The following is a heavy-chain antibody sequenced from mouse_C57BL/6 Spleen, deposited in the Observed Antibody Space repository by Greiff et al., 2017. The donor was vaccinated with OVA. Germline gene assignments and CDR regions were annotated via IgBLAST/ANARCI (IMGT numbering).Heavy chain of an antibody. D-gene: IGHD1-1*01. CDR2: IHPNSGST. CDR3: ARYYCGPRGYFDV. V-gene: IGHV1-64*01. CDR1: GYTFTSYW. J-gene: IGHJ1*03. Sequence: QVQLQQPGAELVKPGASVKLSCKASGYTFTSYWMHWVKQRPGQGLEWIGMIHPNSGSTNYNEKFKSKATLTVDKSSSTAYMQLSSLTSEDSAVYYCARYYCGPRGYFDVWGTGTTVTVSS.